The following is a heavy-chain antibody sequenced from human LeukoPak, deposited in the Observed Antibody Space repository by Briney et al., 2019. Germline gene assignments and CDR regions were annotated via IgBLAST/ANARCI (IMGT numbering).Heavy chain of an antibody. J-gene: IGHJ4*02. V-gene: IGHV1-46*01. CDR2: INPSGGST. D-gene: IGHD6-6*01. Sequence: GASVKVSCKASGYTFTSYYMHWVRQAPGQGLEWMGIINPSGGSTSYAQKFQGRVTMTRDMSTSTVYMELSSLRSEDTAVYYCAREMKTSSLAARGRAAFDYWGQGTLVTVSS. CDR3: AREMKTSSLAARGRAAFDY. CDR1: GYTFTSYY.